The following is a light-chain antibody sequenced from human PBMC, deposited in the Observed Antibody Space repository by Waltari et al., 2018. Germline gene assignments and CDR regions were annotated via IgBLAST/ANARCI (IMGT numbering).Light chain of an antibody. CDR1: RSDVGGYNY. J-gene: IGLJ3*02. Sequence: QSALTQPASVSGSPGQSITIPCTGTRSDVGGYNYVSWYQQHPGKAPKLIIYDVSDRPSGVSNRFSGSKSGNTASLTVSGLQAEDEADYFCSSYTGSNTWVFGGGTKLTVL. V-gene: IGLV2-14*03. CDR3: SSYTGSNTWV. CDR2: DVS.